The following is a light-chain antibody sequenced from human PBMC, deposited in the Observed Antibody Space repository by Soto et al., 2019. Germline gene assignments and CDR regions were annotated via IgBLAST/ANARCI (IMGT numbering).Light chain of an antibody. CDR3: SSYTHINTRACV. Sequence: QSVLTQPASVSGSPGQSITISCTGTSGDIGSYNRVSWYQQHPGKAPKLINYEVTDRPSGVSNRFSGSKSGNTASLTISGLQAEDEAEYYCSSYTHINTRACVFGTGTKLTVL. CDR1: SGDIGSYNR. CDR2: EVT. V-gene: IGLV2-14*01. J-gene: IGLJ1*01.